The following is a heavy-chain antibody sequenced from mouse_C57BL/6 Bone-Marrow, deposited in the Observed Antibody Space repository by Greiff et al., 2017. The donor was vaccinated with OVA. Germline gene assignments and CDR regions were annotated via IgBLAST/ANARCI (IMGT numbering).Heavy chain of an antibody. D-gene: IGHD2-4*01. CDR1: GFTFSSYA. V-gene: IGHV5-4*01. Sequence: EVQVVESGGGLVKPGGSLKLSCAASGFTFSSYAMSWVRQTPEKRLEWVATISDGGSYTYYPDNVKGRFTISRDNAKNNLYLQMSHLKSEDTAMYYCARVPLYYDYGWFAYWGQGTLVTVSA. CDR2: ISDGGSYT. CDR3: ARVPLYYDYGWFAY. J-gene: IGHJ3*01.